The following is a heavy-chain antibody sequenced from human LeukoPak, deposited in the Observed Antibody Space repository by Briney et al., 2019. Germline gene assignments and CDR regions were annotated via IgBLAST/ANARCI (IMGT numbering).Heavy chain of an antibody. CDR1: GGSISSGGYY. CDR2: IYYSGST. V-gene: IGHV4-31*03. Sequence: SETLSLTCTVSGGSISSGGYYWSWIRQHPGKGLEWIGYIYYSGSTYYNPSLKSRVTISVDTSKNQFSLKLSSVTAADTAVYYCARFPKSYSGAFDIWGQGTMVTVSS. CDR3: ARFPKSYSGAFDI. D-gene: IGHD2-21*01. J-gene: IGHJ3*02.